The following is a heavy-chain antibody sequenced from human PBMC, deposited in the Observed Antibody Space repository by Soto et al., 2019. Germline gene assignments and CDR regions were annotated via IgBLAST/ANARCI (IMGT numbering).Heavy chain of an antibody. CDR1: GYSFISHY. D-gene: IGHD6-13*01. CDR2: INPSGGAT. Sequence: GASVKVSCKASGYSFISHYMHWVRQAPGQGLEWMGVINPSGGATTYAQNFQGRVTMTRDTSTSTVYMELSSLRSDDTAVYYCARDWAAAGPFDYWGQGTLVTVSS. CDR3: ARDWAAAGPFDY. J-gene: IGHJ4*02. V-gene: IGHV1-46*01.